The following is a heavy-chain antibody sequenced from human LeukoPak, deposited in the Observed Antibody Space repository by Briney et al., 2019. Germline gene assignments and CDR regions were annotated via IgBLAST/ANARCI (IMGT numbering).Heavy chain of an antibody. D-gene: IGHD6-19*01. CDR1: GYSISSGDY. CDR2: IYHSGRT. CDR3: ARRGSGRKHDY. Sequence: PSETLSLTCTVSGYSISSGDYWGWIRQPPGKGLEWIGSIYHSGRTYYNPSLKSRVTISVDTSKNQFSLKLSSVTAADTAVYYCARRGSGRKHDYWGQGTLVTVSS. V-gene: IGHV4-38-2*02. J-gene: IGHJ4*02.